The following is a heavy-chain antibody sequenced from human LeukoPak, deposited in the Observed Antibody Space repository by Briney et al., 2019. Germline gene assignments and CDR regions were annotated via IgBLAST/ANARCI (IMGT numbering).Heavy chain of an antibody. V-gene: IGHV1-46*01. J-gene: IGHJ5*02. Sequence: ASVKVSCKASGYTFTSYYMHWVRQAPGQGLEWMGIINPSGGSTSYAQKFQGRVTMTRDTSISTAYMELSRLRSDDTAVYYCARVKGSGGWFDPWGQGTLVTVSS. CDR2: INPSGGST. CDR3: ARVKGSGGWFDP. D-gene: IGHD6-19*01. CDR1: GYTFTSYY.